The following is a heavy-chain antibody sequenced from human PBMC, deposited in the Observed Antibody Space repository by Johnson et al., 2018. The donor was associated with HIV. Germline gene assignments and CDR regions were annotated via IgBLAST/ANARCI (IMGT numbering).Heavy chain of an antibody. V-gene: IGHV3-20*04. D-gene: IGHD3-22*01. Sequence: VQLVESGGGVVRPGGSLRLSCAASGFTFEDYGMSWVRQAPGKGLEWVSGINWNGGSTGYADSVKGRFTISRENAKNSLYLQMNSLRAEDTALYYCARVTRDYYDSSGLSADAFDIWGQGTMVTVSS. CDR1: GFTFEDYG. J-gene: IGHJ3*02. CDR3: ARVTRDYYDSSGLSADAFDI. CDR2: INWNGGST.